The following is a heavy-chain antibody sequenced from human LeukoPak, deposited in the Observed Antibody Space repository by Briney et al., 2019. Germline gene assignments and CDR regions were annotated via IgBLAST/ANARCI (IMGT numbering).Heavy chain of an antibody. CDR3: ARQKACGGWYCWFDP. Sequence: KPSETLSLTCTVSGGSISSSSYYWGWIRQPPGKGLEWIGSIYYSGSTYYNPSLKSRVTISVDTSKNQFSLKLSSVTAADTAVYYCARQKACGGWYCWFDPWGQGTLVTVSS. J-gene: IGHJ5*02. CDR2: IYYSGST. D-gene: IGHD6-19*01. CDR1: GGSISSSSYY. V-gene: IGHV4-39*01.